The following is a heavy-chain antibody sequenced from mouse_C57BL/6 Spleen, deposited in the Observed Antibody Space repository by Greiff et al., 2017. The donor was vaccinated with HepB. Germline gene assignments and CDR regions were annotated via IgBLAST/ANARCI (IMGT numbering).Heavy chain of an antibody. CDR1: GFTFSDYY. CDR3: ARQNYGKDYAMDY. V-gene: IGHV5-12*01. Sequence: EVQGVESGGGLVQPGGSLKLSCAASGFTFSDYYMYWVRQTPEKRLEWVAYISNGGGSTYYPDTVKGRFTISRDNAKNTLYLQMSRLKSEDTAMYYCARQNYGKDYAMDYWGQGTSVTVSS. J-gene: IGHJ4*01. D-gene: IGHD1-1*01. CDR2: ISNGGGST.